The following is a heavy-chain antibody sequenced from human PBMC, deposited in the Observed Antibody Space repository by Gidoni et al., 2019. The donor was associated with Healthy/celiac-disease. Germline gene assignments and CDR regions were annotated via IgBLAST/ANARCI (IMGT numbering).Heavy chain of an antibody. D-gene: IGHD4-17*01. V-gene: IGHV4-34*01. CDR1: GGSFSGYY. Sequence: QVQLQQWGAGLLKPSETLSITCAVYGGSFSGYYWSWIRQPPGKGLEWIGEINHSGSTNYNPSLKSRVTISVDTSKNQFSLKLSSVTAADTAVYYCASTTTTVTTGVDYWGQGTLVTVSS. CDR3: ASTTTTVTTGVDY. J-gene: IGHJ4*02. CDR2: INHSGST.